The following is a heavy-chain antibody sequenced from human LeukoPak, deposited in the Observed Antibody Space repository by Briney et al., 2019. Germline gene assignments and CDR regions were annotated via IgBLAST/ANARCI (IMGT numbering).Heavy chain of an antibody. CDR3: ATSPTGSGWYYFDY. V-gene: IGHV3-21*01. CDR1: GFTFSSYS. D-gene: IGHD6-19*01. Sequence: GGSLRLSCAASGFTFSSYSMNWVRQAPGKGLEWVSSISRSSSNIYYADSLKGRFTISRDNARNSLYLQMNSLRAEDTAVYYCATSPTGSGWYYFDYWGQGTLVTVSS. J-gene: IGHJ4*02. CDR2: ISRSSSNI.